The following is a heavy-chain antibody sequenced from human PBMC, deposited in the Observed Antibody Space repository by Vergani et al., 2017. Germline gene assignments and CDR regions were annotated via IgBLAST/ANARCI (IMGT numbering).Heavy chain of an antibody. CDR3: AKSGRMGAAAAPDFDY. V-gene: IGHV3-23*04. J-gene: IGHJ4*02. Sequence: VQLVESGGGVVQPGRSLRLSCAASGFTFSSYGMHWVRQAPGKGLEWVSAISGSGGSTYYADSVKGRLTISRDNSKNTLYLQMNRLRAEDTAVYYCAKSGRMGAAAAPDFDYWGQGTLVTVSS. CDR1: GFTFSSYG. CDR2: ISGSGGST. D-gene: IGHD6-13*01.